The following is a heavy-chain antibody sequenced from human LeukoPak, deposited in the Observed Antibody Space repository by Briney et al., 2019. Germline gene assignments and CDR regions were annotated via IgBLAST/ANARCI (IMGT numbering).Heavy chain of an antibody. V-gene: IGHV3-7*01. CDR2: IKQDGSEK. CDR1: GFTFSSYW. CDR3: ARDWAKLRYFDWFKTDAFDI. D-gene: IGHD3-9*01. J-gene: IGHJ3*02. Sequence: GGSLRLSCAASGFTFSSYWMSWVRQAPGKGLEWVANIKQDGSEKYYVDSVKGRFTISRDNAKNSLYLQMNSLRAEDTAVYYCARDWAKLRYFDWFKTDAFDIWGQGTMVTVSS.